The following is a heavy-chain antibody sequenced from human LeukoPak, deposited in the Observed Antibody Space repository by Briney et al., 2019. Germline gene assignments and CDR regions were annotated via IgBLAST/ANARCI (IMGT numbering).Heavy chain of an antibody. CDR3: AGGGVRSRGAFDI. CDR1: GGSFSGYY. J-gene: IGHJ3*02. D-gene: IGHD4-17*01. V-gene: IGHV4-34*01. Sequence: PSETLSLTCAVYGGSFSGYYWSWIRQPPGKGLEWIGEINHSGSTNYNPSLKSRVTISVDTSKNQFSLKLSSVTAADTAVYYCAGGGVRSRGAFDIWGQGTMVTVSS. CDR2: INHSGST.